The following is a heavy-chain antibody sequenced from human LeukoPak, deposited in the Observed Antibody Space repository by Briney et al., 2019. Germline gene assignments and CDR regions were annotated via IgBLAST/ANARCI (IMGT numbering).Heavy chain of an antibody. CDR2: IYYSGST. J-gene: IGHJ2*01. D-gene: IGHD3-22*01. V-gene: IGHV4-59*01. CDR3: ARVEDYYDSSGYYTLGWYFDL. CDR1: GGSISSYY. Sequence: SETLSLTCTASGGSISSYYWSWIRQPPGKGLEWIGYIYYSGSTNYNPSLKSRVTISVDTSKNHFSLKLSSVTAADTAVYYCARVEDYYDSSGYYTLGWYFDLWGRGTLVTVSS.